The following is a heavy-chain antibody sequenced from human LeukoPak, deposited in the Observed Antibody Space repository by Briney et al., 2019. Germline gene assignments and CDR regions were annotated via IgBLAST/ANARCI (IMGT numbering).Heavy chain of an antibody. J-gene: IGHJ3*02. CDR2: ISGDGHSI. Sequence: GGSLRLSCAASGFTFSTSAMHWIRQAPGKGLEYVSSISGDGHSIYYANSMKGRFTISRDNSKNTLYLQMGSLRAEDMAVYYCARDSPLEYYDSRGTAGTFEIWGQGTMVTVSS. V-gene: IGHV3-64*01. CDR1: GFTFSTSA. D-gene: IGHD3-22*01. CDR3: ARDSPLEYYDSRGTAGTFEI.